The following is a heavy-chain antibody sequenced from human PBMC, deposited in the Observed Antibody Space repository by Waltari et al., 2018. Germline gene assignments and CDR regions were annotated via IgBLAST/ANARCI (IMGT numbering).Heavy chain of an antibody. D-gene: IGHD6-25*01. Sequence: EVRLEEIGGGLVKPGGSLRLSCAASGFRFEDYAMHWVRQGPGKCLGLVAGVSWNSGEIYYADAVKGRFIISRYNPKKFLHLEMNNLRLEDTAHYYCASAALSYYTMDVWGRGTTVSVSS. CDR1: GFRFEDYA. CDR2: VSWNSGEI. CDR3: ASAALSYYTMDV. V-gene: IGHV3-9*01. J-gene: IGHJ6*02.